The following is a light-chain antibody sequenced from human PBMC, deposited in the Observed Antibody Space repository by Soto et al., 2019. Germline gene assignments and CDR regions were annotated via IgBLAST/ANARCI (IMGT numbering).Light chain of an antibody. CDR2: DAS. V-gene: IGKV3-15*01. J-gene: IGKJ1*01. Sequence: EIVMTQSPATLSVSPGERATLSCGASQSVGGHLAWYQQNPGQAPRLLMYDASTRATGITARFSGSGSSTEFTLTISRPEPEDFAVYYCQQYGSSGTFGQGTKVDIK. CDR3: QQYGSSGT. CDR1: QSVGGH.